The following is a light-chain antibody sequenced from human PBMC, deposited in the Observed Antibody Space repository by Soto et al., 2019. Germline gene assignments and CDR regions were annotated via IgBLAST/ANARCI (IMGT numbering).Light chain of an antibody. CDR1: QSISSW. Sequence: DIQMTQSPSTLSASVGDRVTITCRASQSISSWLAWYQQKPGKAPKLLIYKAFRLEGGVPSRFSGSGSGTEFTLTISSLQPDDFATYYCQQYNSYSWTFGQGNKVDIK. V-gene: IGKV1-5*03. J-gene: IGKJ1*01. CDR2: KAF. CDR3: QQYNSYSWT.